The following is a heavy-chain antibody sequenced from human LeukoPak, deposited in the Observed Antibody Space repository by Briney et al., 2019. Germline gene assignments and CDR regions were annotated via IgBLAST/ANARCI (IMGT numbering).Heavy chain of an antibody. CDR2: IKQDGSEK. J-gene: IGHJ4*02. CDR3: ARDMITFGGVIELFDY. Sequence: GGSLRLSCAASGFTFSNSAMHWVRQAPGKGLEWVANIKQDGSEKYYVDSVKGRFTISRDNARNSLYLQMNSLRAEDTAVYYCARDMITFGGVIELFDYWGQGTLVTVSS. CDR1: GFTFSNSA. V-gene: IGHV3-7*01. D-gene: IGHD3-16*02.